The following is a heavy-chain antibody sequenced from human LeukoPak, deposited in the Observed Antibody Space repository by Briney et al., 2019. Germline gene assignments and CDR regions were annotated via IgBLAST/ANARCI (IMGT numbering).Heavy chain of an antibody. CDR3: AEAYYDYIWGSYRHLFFFDF. Sequence: GGSLRLSCAASGFTFNNYAMTWVRQAPGKGLEWVSGISGSGDNTYYADSVKGRFTISRDNSKNTLYVQMNSLSAEDTAVYYCAEAYYDYIWGSYRHLFFFDFWGQGTLVTVSS. CDR1: GFTFNNYA. CDR2: ISGSGDNT. D-gene: IGHD3-16*02. V-gene: IGHV3-23*01. J-gene: IGHJ4*02.